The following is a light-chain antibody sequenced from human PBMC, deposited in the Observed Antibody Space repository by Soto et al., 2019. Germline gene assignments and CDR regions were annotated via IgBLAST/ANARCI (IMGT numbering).Light chain of an antibody. Sequence: EIALTQSPGTLSLSPGERATLSCRASQSVSSSYLAWYQQKPGQAPRLLIYDASRATGIPDRFSGSGSGTVFTLTITRLEPEDFAVYYCQHYGTSALFGPGTKVDI. CDR2: DAS. V-gene: IGKV3-20*01. CDR1: QSVSSSY. J-gene: IGKJ3*01. CDR3: QHYGTSAL.